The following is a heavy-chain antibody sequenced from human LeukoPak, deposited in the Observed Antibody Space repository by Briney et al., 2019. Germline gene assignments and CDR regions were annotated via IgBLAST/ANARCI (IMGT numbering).Heavy chain of an antibody. CDR1: GFIFSSYG. D-gene: IGHD2-15*01. Sequence: PGGSLRLSCAASGFIFSSYGMHWVRQAPGKGLVWVSRINGDGSTTAYADSVKGRFTISRDNAKNTLYLQMNSLRVEDTAVYYCARGAAPQGYWGQGTLVTVSS. CDR2: INGDGSTT. CDR3: ARGAAPQGY. J-gene: IGHJ4*02. V-gene: IGHV3-74*03.